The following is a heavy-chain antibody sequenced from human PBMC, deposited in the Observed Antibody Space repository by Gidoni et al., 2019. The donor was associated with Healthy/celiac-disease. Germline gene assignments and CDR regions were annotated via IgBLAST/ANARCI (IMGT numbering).Heavy chain of an antibody. CDR2: INAGNGNT. J-gene: IGHJ5*02. V-gene: IGHV1-3*01. Sequence: QVQLVQSGAAVKKPGASVKVSCKASGYTFTSYAMHWVRQAPGQRLEWMGWINAGNGNTKYSQKFQGRVTITRDTSASTAYMELSSLRSEDTAVYYCARALIDAVDNRFDPWGQGTLVTVSS. CDR3: ARALIDAVDNRFDP. CDR1: GYTFTSYA.